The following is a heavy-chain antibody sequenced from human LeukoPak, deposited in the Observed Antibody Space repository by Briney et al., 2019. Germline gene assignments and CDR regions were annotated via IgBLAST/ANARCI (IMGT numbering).Heavy chain of an antibody. Sequence: SETLSLTCAVYGGSFSGYDWSWIRQPPGKGLEWIGEINHSGSTNYNPSLKSRVTISVDTSKNQFSLKLSSVTAADTAVYFCARSSGFGTERNHTIDYWGQGTLVTVSS. J-gene: IGHJ4*02. CDR1: GGSFSGYD. D-gene: IGHD1-14*01. V-gene: IGHV4-34*01. CDR2: INHSGST. CDR3: ARSSGFGTERNHTIDY.